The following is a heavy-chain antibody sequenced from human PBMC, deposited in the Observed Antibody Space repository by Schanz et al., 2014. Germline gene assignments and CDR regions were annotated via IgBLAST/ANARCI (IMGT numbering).Heavy chain of an antibody. CDR1: GFTVSKNY. CDR3: ARGTDTAMEHRPFDY. V-gene: IGHV3-66*01. Sequence: EVQLVESGGGLVQPGGSLRLSCAASGFTVSKNYMSWVRQAPGKGLEWVTIIDTDGSTYYADSVRDRFTISRDNSKNMLYLQINNLRAEDTAVYYCARGTDTAMEHRPFDYWGQGTLXTVSS. CDR2: IDTDGST. D-gene: IGHD5-18*01. J-gene: IGHJ4*02.